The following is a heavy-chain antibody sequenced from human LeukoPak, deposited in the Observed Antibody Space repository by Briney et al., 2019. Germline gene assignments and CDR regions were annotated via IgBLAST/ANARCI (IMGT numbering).Heavy chain of an antibody. V-gene: IGHV3-21*01. D-gene: IGHD3-22*01. CDR3: ARGPMTGY. CDR2: ISSSSSYI. Sequence: PGGSLRLSCAASGFTFSSYAMSWVRQAPGEGLEWVSSISSSSSYIYYADSVKGRFTISRDNAKNSLYLQMNSLRGEDTAVYYCARGPMTGYWGQGTLVTVSS. CDR1: GFTFSSYA. J-gene: IGHJ4*02.